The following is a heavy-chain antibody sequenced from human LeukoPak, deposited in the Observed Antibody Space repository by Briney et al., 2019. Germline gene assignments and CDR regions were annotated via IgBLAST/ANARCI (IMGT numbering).Heavy chain of an antibody. J-gene: IGHJ6*04. CDR2: INPSGGST. Sequence: ASVKVSCKASGYTFTSYYMHWVRQAPGQGLEWMGIINPSGGSTSYAQKFQGRDTMTRDTSTSTVYMELSSLRSEDTAVYYCARSRYCSSTSCYNTRYGMDVWGKGTTVTVSS. V-gene: IGHV1-46*01. CDR3: ARSRYCSSTSCYNTRYGMDV. D-gene: IGHD2-2*02. CDR1: GYTFTSYY.